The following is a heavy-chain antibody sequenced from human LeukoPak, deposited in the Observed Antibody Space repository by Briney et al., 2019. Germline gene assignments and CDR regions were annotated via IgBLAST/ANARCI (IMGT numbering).Heavy chain of an antibody. D-gene: IGHD3-9*01. J-gene: IGHJ6*03. CDR1: GGTFSSYD. CDR2: MDPNSGNT. Sequence: ASVKVSCKASGGTFSSYDINWVRQATGQGLEWMGWMDPNSGNTGYAQKFQGRVTMTRNTSISTAYMELSSLRSEDTAVYYCARRGILTGYFYYYYYMDVWGKGTTVTISS. V-gene: IGHV1-8*02. CDR3: ARRGILTGYFYYYYYMDV.